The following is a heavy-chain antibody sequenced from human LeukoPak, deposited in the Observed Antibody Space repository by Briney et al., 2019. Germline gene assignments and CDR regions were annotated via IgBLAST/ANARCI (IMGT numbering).Heavy chain of an antibody. V-gene: IGHV1-8*03. CDR3: ARGRKVRGLLSPYYYYYYMDV. D-gene: IGHD3-10*01. CDR1: GYTFTSYD. J-gene: IGHJ6*03. Sequence: ASVKVSCKASGYTFTSYDINWVRQATGQGLEWMGWMNPNSGNTGYAQKFQGRVTITRNTSISTAYMELSSLRSEDTAVYYCARGRKVRGLLSPYYYYYYMDVWGKGTTVTVSS. CDR2: MNPNSGNT.